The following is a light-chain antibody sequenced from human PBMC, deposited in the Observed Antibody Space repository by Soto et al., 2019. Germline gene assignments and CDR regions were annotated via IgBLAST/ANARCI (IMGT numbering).Light chain of an antibody. CDR3: CSYAGSTTFVL. J-gene: IGLJ2*01. CDR2: EGS. CDR1: SSDVGSYNL. Sequence: QSALTQPASVSGSPGQSITISCTGTSSDVGSYNLVSWYQQHPGKAPKLMIYEGSKRPSGVSNRFSGSKSGNTASLTISGLQAEDEADYYCCSYAGSTTFVLFGGGIKLTVL. V-gene: IGLV2-23*03.